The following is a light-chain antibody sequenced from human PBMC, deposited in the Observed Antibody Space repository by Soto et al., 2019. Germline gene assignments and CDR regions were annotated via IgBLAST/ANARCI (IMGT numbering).Light chain of an antibody. CDR1: SSDVGGYNY. J-gene: IGLJ2*01. Sequence: QSALTQPASVSGSPGQSITISCTGTSSDVGGYNYVSWYQHLPGKAPKLMISGVSNRPSGVCNPFSGSKSGNTASLTISGLQAEDGADYSCSSYTGRSTLVVFGGGTKLTVL. CDR2: GVS. V-gene: IGLV2-14*01. CDR3: SSYTGRSTLVV.